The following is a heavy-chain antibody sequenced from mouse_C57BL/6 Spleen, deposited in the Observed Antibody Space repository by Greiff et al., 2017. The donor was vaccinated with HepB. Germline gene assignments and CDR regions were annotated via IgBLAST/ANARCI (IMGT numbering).Heavy chain of an antibody. CDR2: IRNKANGYTT. J-gene: IGHJ1*03. Sequence: EVHLVESGGGLVQPGGSLSLSCAASGFTFTDYYMSWVRQPPGKALEWLGFIRNKANGYTTEYSASVKGRFTISRDNSQSILYLQMNALRAEDSATYYGARAPNEGYWYFDVWGTGTTVTVSS. CDR3: ARAPNEGYWYFDV. CDR1: GFTFTDYY. V-gene: IGHV7-3*01.